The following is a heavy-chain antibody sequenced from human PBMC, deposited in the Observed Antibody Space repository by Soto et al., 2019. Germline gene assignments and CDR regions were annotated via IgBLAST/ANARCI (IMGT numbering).Heavy chain of an antibody. D-gene: IGHD1-1*01. J-gene: IGHJ4*02. CDR1: GGTFSSYA. Sequence: SVKVSCKASGGTFSSYAISWVRQAPGQGLEWMGGIIPIFGTANYAQKFQGRVTITADESTSTAYMELSSLRSEDTAVYYCARDRATASCPCFDYWGQGALVTVSS. CDR2: IIPIFGTA. V-gene: IGHV1-69*13. CDR3: ARDRATASCPCFDY.